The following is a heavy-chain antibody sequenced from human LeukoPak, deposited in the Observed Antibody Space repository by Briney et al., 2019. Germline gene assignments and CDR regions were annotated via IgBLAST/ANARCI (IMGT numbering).Heavy chain of an antibody. J-gene: IGHJ5*02. CDR1: GCSFISYA. CDR3: AKDLIRGSFDNFFDP. V-gene: IGHV3-23*01. CDR2: FIGSSSST. Sequence: GALLLSCSASGCSFISYAMIWGLQAPGRRLEGGSAFIGSSSSTYYADSVMSRLTISSGNYDNTLYLQKNNLRADDRAVFYYAKDLIRGSFDNFFDPWGEGTLLTVPS. D-gene: IGHD1-26*01.